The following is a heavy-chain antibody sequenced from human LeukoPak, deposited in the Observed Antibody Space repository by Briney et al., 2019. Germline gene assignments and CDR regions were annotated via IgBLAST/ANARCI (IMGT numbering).Heavy chain of an antibody. CDR3: AKAGTTGIHHWFDP. Sequence: PSETLSLTCVVSGYSISNAYYWGWIRQPPGKGLEWIGNIYHSGGSYYNPSLKSRVTILVDTSKNQFSLKLSSVTAADTAVYYCAKAGTTGIHHWFDPWGQGNLVTVSS. CDR2: IYHSGGS. V-gene: IGHV4-38-2*01. CDR1: GYSISNAYY. J-gene: IGHJ5*02. D-gene: IGHD1-1*01.